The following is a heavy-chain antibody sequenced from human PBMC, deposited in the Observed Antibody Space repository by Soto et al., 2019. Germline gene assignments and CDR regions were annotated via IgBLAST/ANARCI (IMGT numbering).Heavy chain of an antibody. V-gene: IGHV3-23*01. CDR1: GFTFSTYA. J-gene: IGHJ2*01. D-gene: IGHD2-15*01. CDR3: AKDDRILGRRYFDL. CDR2: ISFSDGSA. Sequence: EVQLLESGGGLVQPGGSLRLSCAASGFTFSTYAMTWVRQAPGKGLEWVSSISFSDGSAYYADSVKGRFTISRDNSKTTLFLQMNSLRAEDTAVYFCAKDDRILGRRYFDLWGRGTLVTVSS.